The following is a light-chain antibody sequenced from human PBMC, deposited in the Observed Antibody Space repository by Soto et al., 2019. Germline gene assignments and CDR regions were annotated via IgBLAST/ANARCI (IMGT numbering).Light chain of an antibody. CDR3: QQCHSFPIT. J-gene: IGKJ5*01. CDR2: SAS. V-gene: IGKV1-12*01. CDR1: QNIDNW. Sequence: DIQMTQTPSSVSATGGDRVTITCRASQNIDNWLALYQQKPGKAPHLLIYSASTLQSGVPSRFSGSGSGTDFTLTINSLQPEDFGTYYCQQCHSFPITFGQGTRLEI.